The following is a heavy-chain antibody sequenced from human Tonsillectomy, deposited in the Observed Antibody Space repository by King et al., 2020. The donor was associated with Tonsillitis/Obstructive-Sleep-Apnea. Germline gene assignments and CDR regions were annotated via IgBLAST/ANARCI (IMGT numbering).Heavy chain of an antibody. J-gene: IGHJ4*02. CDR3: ARAVLDWSGYWDY. D-gene: IGHD3-3*01. CDR2: IYYSGST. Sequence: QVQLQESGPGLVKPSETLSLTCTVPGGSISTYYWSWIRPPPGKGLEGVGYIYYSGSTNYNPSLKSRVTISIDTSKKQFSLKLSAVTAADPAVYYCARAVLDWSGYWDYWGQGTLVTVSS. V-gene: IGHV4-59*01. CDR1: GGSISTYY.